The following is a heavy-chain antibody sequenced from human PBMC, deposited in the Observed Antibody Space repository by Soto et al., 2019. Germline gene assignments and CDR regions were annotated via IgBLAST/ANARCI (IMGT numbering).Heavy chain of an antibody. D-gene: IGHD1-1*01. V-gene: IGHV4-39*02. Sequence: PSETLSLTCIVSGGSISGSTYYWGWVRQPPGKGLEWLGSIYYSGSTYYNPSLKSRVTISVDTSKNHFSLKLSSVTAADTAVYYCAGPVPVENHSFDYWGRGALVTVSS. CDR1: GGSISGSTYY. J-gene: IGHJ4*02. CDR3: AGPVPVENHSFDY. CDR2: IYYSGST.